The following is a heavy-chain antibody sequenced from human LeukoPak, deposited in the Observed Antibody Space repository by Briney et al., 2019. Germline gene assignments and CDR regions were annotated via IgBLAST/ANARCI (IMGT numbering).Heavy chain of an antibody. Sequence: GRSLRLSCAASGFAFSSYGMHWVRQAPGKGLEWVAVIWYDGSNKYYADSVKGRFTISRDNSKNTLYLQMNSLRAEDTAVYYCARPRGSSGPPNYWGQGTLVTASS. D-gene: IGHD6-19*01. CDR3: ARPRGSSGPPNY. CDR2: IWYDGSNK. CDR1: GFAFSSYG. V-gene: IGHV3-33*01. J-gene: IGHJ4*02.